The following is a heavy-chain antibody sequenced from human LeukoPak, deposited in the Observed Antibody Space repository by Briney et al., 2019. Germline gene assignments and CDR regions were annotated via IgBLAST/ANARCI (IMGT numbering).Heavy chain of an antibody. J-gene: IGHJ4*01. CDR1: GFTFTDYW. V-gene: IGHV3-7*01. D-gene: IGHD6-13*01. CDR2: IRQDGGEK. Sequence: GGSLRLSCAVSGFTFTDYWMTWVRQAPGKGLEWVASIRQDGGEKSYVDSVKGRFTISRDNTKNSLYLQVSSLWAEDTAVYYCARDGTAPGLYFDLWGRGTLVTVSS. CDR3: ARDGTAPGLYFDL.